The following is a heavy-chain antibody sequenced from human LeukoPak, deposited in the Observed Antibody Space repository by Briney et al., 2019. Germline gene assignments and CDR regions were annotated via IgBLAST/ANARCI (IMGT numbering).Heavy chain of an antibody. CDR2: INGSGGNT. D-gene: IGHD3-22*01. CDR3: AKYSHDSSGSYDY. CDR1: RFTFSSYA. V-gene: IGHV3-23*01. J-gene: IGHJ4*02. Sequence: SGGSLRLSCAASRFTFSSYAMSWVRQAPGKGLEWVSSINGSGGNTYYADSVKGRFTISRDNSKNTLYLQMNSLRAEDTAVYYCAKYSHDSSGSYDYWGQGTLVTVSS.